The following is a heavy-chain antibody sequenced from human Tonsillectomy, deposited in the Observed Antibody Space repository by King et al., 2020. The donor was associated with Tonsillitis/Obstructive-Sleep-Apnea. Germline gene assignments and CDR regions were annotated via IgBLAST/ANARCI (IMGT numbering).Heavy chain of an antibody. CDR1: GVTFRHYA. D-gene: IGHD5-24*01. J-gene: IGHJ3*02. V-gene: IGHV3-30*04. Sequence: VQLVESGGGVVQPGRSRRLSCVASGVTFRHYAMHWVRQSPGKGLEWVALISYDGGDKYYADSVRGRFTVSRDNFKITLYLQMNCMRNEDTAVYYSVRGEMATISHAFDIWGQGTMVTVSS. CDR2: ISYDGGDK. CDR3: VRGEMATISHAFDI.